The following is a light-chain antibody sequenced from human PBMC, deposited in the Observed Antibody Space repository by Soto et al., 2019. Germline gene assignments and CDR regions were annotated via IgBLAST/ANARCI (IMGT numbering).Light chain of an antibody. CDR3: SSYRSSSSPYV. J-gene: IGLJ1*01. CDR1: SSDVGGYNF. Sequence: QSVLTQPASVSGSPGQSITISCTGTSSDVGGYNFVSWYQQYPGKAPKLMIYDVTKRPSGVSNRFSGSKSGNTASLTISGLQAEDEADYYCSSYRSSSSPYVFGTGTKVTVL. CDR2: DVT. V-gene: IGLV2-14*03.